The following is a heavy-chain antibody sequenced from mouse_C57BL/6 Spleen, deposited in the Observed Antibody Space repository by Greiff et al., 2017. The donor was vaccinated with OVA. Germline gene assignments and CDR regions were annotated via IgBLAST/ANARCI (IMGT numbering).Heavy chain of an antibody. CDR3: ARVGYVSWFAY. CDR2: INPNNGGT. V-gene: IGHV1-26*01. CDR1: GYTFTDYY. Sequence: EVQLQQSGPELVKPGASVKISCKASGYTFTDYYMNWVKQSHGKSLEWIGDINPNNGGTSYNQKFKGKATLTVDKSSGTAYMELRSLTSEDSAVYYCARVGYVSWFAYWGQGTLVTVSA. J-gene: IGHJ3*01. D-gene: IGHD2-10*02.